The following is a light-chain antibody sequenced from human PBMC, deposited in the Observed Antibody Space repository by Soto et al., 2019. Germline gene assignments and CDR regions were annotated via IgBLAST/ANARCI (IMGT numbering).Light chain of an antibody. CDR1: QSVSSSY. V-gene: IGKV3-20*01. J-gene: IGKJ3*01. CDR2: GAS. CDR3: QHYGTSAL. Sequence: EIVLTQSPGTLSLSPGERATLSCRASQSVSSSYLAWYQQKPGQAPRLLIYGASSRATGIPDRFSGSGSGTDFTLTISRLEPEDFAVYDCQHYGTSALFGPGTKVDIK.